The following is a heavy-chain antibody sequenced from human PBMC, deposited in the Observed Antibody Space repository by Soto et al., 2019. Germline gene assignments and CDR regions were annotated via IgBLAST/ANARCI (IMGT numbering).Heavy chain of an antibody. CDR3: ARAPGVVVVVAATYFDY. Sequence: QGQLVESGGGLVKPGGSLSLSCAASGFTFSDYYMSWIRQAPGKGLEWVSYISSSSSYTNYADSVKGRFTISRDNAKNSLYLQMNSLRAEDTDVYYCARAPGVVVVVAATYFDYWGQGTLVTVSS. J-gene: IGHJ4*02. D-gene: IGHD2-15*01. CDR2: ISSSSSYT. CDR1: GFTFSDYY. V-gene: IGHV3-11*05.